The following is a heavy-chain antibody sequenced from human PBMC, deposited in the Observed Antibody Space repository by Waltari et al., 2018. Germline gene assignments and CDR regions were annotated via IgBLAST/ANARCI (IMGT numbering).Heavy chain of an antibody. V-gene: IGHV1-18*01. CDR2: ISVDNGHT. CDR1: GYTFTTYG. J-gene: IGHJ4*02. Sequence: QVQLMQSGAEVKKPGASVKVSCKASGYTFTTYGITWVRQAPGQGLEWMGWISVDNGHTSYEQKLQDRVTMTTDTLTSTAYMELRSPTSDDTAVYYCARVGGNRYYYDGRGFVYYFDYWGQGTLVTVSS. CDR3: ARVGGNRYYYDGRGFVYYFDY. D-gene: IGHD3-22*01.